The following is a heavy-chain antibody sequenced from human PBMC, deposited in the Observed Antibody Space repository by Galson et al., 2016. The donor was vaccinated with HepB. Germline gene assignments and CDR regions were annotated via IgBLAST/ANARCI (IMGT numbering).Heavy chain of an antibody. CDR1: GFTFSSYG. CDR3: AKVERDSGSYYFDY. CDR2: IPYDGSNE. Sequence: SLRLSCAASGFTFSSYGMHWVRQAPGKGLEWVALIPYDGSNEYYADSVKGRLTTSRDNSKNTLYLQMNSLRAEDTAVYYCAKVERDSGSYYFDYWGQGTLATVSS. D-gene: IGHD1-26*01. V-gene: IGHV3-30*18. J-gene: IGHJ4*02.